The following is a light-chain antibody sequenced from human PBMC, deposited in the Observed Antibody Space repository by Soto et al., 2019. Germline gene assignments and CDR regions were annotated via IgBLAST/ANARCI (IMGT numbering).Light chain of an antibody. CDR1: QSISTY. CDR3: QQSYSTLLS. Sequence: DLALTQSPSSLSASVGDRVTITCRASQSISTYLNWYQQKGGKAPKLLIHGASSLQSGVPLRFSATGSGTDFSLTIMSLQPEDFATYYCQQSYSTLLSFGGGTKVEI. CDR2: GAS. V-gene: IGKV1-39*01. J-gene: IGKJ4*01.